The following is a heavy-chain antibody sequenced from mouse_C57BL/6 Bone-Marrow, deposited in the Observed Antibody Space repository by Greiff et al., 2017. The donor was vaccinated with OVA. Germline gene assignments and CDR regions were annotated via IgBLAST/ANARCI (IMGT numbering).Heavy chain of an antibody. Sequence: EVQGVESGGGLVQSGRSLRLSCATSGFTFSDFYMEWVRQAPGKGLEWIAASRNKANDYTTEYSASVKGRFIVSRDTSQSILYLQMNALRAEDTASYYCARDGGYGRGGFAYWGQGTLVTVSA. CDR3: ARDGGYGRGGFAY. CDR1: GFTFSDFY. D-gene: IGHD1-1*01. J-gene: IGHJ3*01. V-gene: IGHV7-1*01. CDR2: SRNKANDYTT.